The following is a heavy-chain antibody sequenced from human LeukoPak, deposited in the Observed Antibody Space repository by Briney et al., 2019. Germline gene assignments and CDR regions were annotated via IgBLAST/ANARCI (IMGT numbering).Heavy chain of an antibody. CDR1: GDSTSSSTYY. J-gene: IGHJ3*02. V-gene: IGHV4-39*01. CDR2: IYDSGTT. D-gene: IGHD5-12*01. CDR3: ATHRRSGSGGSENAFEI. Sequence: SETLSLTCTVSGDSTSSSTYYWDWLRQAPGKGLEWIGNIYDSGTTHYNPSLKSRVTISGDTSKNQFSLKLTSVTAADTAIYYCATHRRSGSGGSENAFEIWGQGTMVTVSS.